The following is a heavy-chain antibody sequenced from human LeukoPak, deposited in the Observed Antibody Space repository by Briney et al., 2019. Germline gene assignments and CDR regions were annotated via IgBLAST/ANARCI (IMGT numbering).Heavy chain of an antibody. Sequence: PGGSLRLSCAASGFTFSSYWMSWVRQAPGKGLQWVANINEGGSEKYYVDSAKSRFTISRDNAKNSLYLQMNSLRAEDTAVYYCARADAAGTVDYWGQGTLVTVSS. D-gene: IGHD6-19*01. CDR1: GFTFSSYW. V-gene: IGHV3-7*01. CDR3: ARADAAGTVDY. J-gene: IGHJ4*02. CDR2: INEGGSEK.